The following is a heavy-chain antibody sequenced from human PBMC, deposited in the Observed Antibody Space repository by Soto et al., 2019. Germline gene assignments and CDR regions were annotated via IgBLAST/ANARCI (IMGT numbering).Heavy chain of an antibody. CDR1: GRSLGRYF. D-gene: IGHD6-13*01. CDR3: ARVGAAAEINWFDP. CDR2: IYYSGST. Sequence: PSETLSLTCPASGRSLGRYFRKWMREPPGKGLERSGYIYYSGSTNYNPYLQSRVTISVHTPKNKFSLRLSSETAADTAVYYCARVGAAAEINWFDPWGQGTLVTVSS. V-gene: IGHV4-59*01. J-gene: IGHJ5*02.